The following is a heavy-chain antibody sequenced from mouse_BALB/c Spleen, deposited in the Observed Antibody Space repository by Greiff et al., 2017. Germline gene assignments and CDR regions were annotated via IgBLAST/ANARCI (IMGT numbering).Heavy chain of an antibody. Sequence: VQLQQSGAELVKPGASVKLSCTASGFNIKDTYMHWVKQRPEQGLEWIGRIYPANGNTKDDPKFQGKATITADTSSNTAYLQLSSLTSEDTAVYYCAVITTVVHFDYWGQGTTLTVAS. D-gene: IGHD1-1*01. CDR1: GFNIKDTY. CDR3: AVITTVVHFDY. V-gene: IGHV14-3*02. CDR2: IYPANGNT. J-gene: IGHJ2*01.